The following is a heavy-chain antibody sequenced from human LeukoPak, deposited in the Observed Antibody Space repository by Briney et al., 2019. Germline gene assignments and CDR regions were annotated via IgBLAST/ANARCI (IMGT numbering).Heavy chain of an antibody. J-gene: IGHJ6*02. CDR1: GGSISSYY. Sequence: SETLSLTCTVSGGSISSYYWSWIRQPPGKGLEWIGYIYYSGSTNYNPSLKSRVTISVDTSKNQFSLKLSSVTAADTAVYYCARATTSCYGFCYYYGMDVWGQGTTVTVSS. CDR2: IYYSGST. V-gene: IGHV4-59*01. D-gene: IGHD2-2*01. CDR3: ARATTSCYGFCYYYGMDV.